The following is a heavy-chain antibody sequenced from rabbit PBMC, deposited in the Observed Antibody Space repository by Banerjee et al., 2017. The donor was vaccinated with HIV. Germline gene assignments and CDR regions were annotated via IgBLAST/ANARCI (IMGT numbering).Heavy chain of an antibody. CDR3: ARERAGDAAYGYVGHDGFDP. D-gene: IGHD6-1*01. V-gene: IGHV1S40*01. Sequence: QSLEESGGDLVKPGASLTLTCTASGFSFSSSYYMCWVRQAPGKGLEWIGCIMPGSGSTYYASWAKGRFTISKTSSTTVTLQMTSLTAADTATYFCARERAGDAAYGYVGHDGFDPWGQGTLVTVS. J-gene: IGHJ2*01. CDR1: GFSFSSSYY. CDR2: IMPGSGST.